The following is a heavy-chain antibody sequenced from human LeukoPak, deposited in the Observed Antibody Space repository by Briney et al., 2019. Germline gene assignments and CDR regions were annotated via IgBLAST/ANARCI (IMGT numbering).Heavy chain of an antibody. D-gene: IGHD4-17*01. J-gene: IGHJ4*02. CDR2: ISGSGGST. Sequence: GGSLRLSCAASGFTFSSYAMSWVRQAPGKGLEWVSAISGSGGSTYYADSVKGRFTISRDNSKNTLYLQMNSLRAEDTAVYYCAGDYGGYEGYFDYWGQGTLVTVSS. CDR1: GFTFSSYA. V-gene: IGHV3-23*01. CDR3: AGDYGGYEGYFDY.